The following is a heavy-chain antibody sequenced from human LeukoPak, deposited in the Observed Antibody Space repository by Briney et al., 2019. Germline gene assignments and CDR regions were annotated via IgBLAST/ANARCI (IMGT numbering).Heavy chain of an antibody. Sequence: SVKVSCKASGGTFSSYAISWVRQAPGQGLEWTGRIIPILGIANCAQKFQGRVTITADKSTSTAYMELSSLRSEDTAVYYCARGAVDTAIVNWFDPWGQETLVTVSS. CDR2: IIPILGIA. D-gene: IGHD5-18*01. V-gene: IGHV1-69*04. CDR3: ARGAVDTAIVNWFDP. CDR1: GGTFSSYA. J-gene: IGHJ5*02.